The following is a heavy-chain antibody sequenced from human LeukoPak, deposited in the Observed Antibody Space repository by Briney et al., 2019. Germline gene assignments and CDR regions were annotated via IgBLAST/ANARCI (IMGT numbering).Heavy chain of an antibody. Sequence: GGSLRLSCAASGFSFSSYWMHWVRQAPGKGLVWVSRIKSDGSSTTYADSVQGRFTISRDNAKNTLYLQMNSLRAEDTAVYYCARRAAATGGFDPWGQGTLVIVSS. CDR3: ARRAAATGGFDP. CDR2: IKSDGSST. J-gene: IGHJ5*02. D-gene: IGHD2-2*01. V-gene: IGHV3-74*01. CDR1: GFSFSSYW.